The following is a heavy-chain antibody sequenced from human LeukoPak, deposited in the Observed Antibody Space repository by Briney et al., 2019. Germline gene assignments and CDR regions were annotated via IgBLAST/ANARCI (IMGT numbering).Heavy chain of an antibody. Sequence: SETLSLTCTVSGDSVSGYYWSWIRLPPGKGLEWIGYIYYSGGTNYNPSLKSRVTISVDTSKNQFSLKLSSVTAADTAVYYCARHHIVGYSSSWPDYWGQGTLVTVSS. V-gene: IGHV4-59*08. D-gene: IGHD6-13*01. J-gene: IGHJ4*02. CDR1: GDSVSGYY. CDR2: IYYSGGT. CDR3: ARHHIVGYSSSWPDY.